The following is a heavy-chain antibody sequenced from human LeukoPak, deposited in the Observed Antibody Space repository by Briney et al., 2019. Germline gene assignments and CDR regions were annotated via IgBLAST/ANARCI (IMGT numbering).Heavy chain of an antibody. CDR2: IRYEGSKK. Sequence: GGALRLSCAASGFTFRSYGMEWGRQAPGKGVEGGAFIRYEGSKKYYADSGKGRFTISRDNSKNNVYLQMNSLRAEDTAVYYCAKLISSSRENFDYWGQGTLVTVSS. CDR3: AKLISSSRENFDY. CDR1: GFTFRSYG. D-gene: IGHD6-13*01. V-gene: IGHV3-30*02. J-gene: IGHJ4*02.